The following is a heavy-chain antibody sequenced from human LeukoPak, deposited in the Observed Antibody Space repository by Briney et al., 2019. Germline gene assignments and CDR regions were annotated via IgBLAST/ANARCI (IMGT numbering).Heavy chain of an antibody. CDR2: INPNSGGT. D-gene: IGHD6-19*01. V-gene: IGHV1-2*04. CDR3: ARGKGISGWQNPTYYYYGMDV. Sequence: ASVKVSCKASGYTFTGYYMHWVRQARGQGLEWMGWINPNSGGTNYAQKFQGWVTMTRDTSISTAYMELSRLRSDDTAVYYCARGKGISGWQNPTYYYYGMDVWGKGTTVTVSS. CDR1: GYTFTGYY. J-gene: IGHJ6*04.